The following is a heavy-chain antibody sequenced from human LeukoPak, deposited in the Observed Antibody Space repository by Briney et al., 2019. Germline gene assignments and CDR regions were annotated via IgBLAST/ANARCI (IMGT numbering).Heavy chain of an antibody. J-gene: IGHJ2*01. V-gene: IGHV4-59*08. Sequence: TLSLTCTXXGGSIXSYYWSWIRQPPGKGLEWIGYIYYSGSTNYNPSLKSRVTISVDTSKNQFSLKLSSVTAADTAVYYCARSGSYFRFDLWGRGTLVTVSS. CDR1: GGSIXSYY. CDR3: ARSGSYFRFDL. D-gene: IGHD1-26*01. CDR2: IYYSGST.